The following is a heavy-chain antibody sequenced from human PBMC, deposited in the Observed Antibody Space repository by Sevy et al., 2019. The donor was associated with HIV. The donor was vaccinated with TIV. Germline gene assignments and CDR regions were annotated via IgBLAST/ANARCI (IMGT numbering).Heavy chain of an antibody. CDR1: GFTFNKYD. V-gene: IGHV3-13*01. CDR3: ATEGTGEQRAGFDF. D-gene: IGHD7-27*01. CDR2: IGVRGDT. Sequence: GGSLRLSCAASGFTFNKYDMHWVRQPTGKGLEWHSGIGVRGDTHYPGAVKGRFTISRENAKNSLYLQMDDLRAGDTAVYYCATEGTGEQRAGFDFWGQGTLVTVSS. J-gene: IGHJ4*02.